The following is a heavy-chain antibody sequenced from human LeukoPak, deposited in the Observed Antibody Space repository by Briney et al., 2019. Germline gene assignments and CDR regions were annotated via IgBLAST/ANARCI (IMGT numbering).Heavy chain of an antibody. CDR1: GYSFTSYW. D-gene: IGHD6-19*01. CDR2: IYPGDSDT. V-gene: IGHV5-51*01. Sequence: GESLKISCKGSGYSFTSYWIGWVRQMPGKGLEWMGIIYPGDSDTRYSPSFQGQVTISADKSISTAYLQWSSLKASDTAMYYCARPKYSSGWYDAFDIWGQGTMATVSS. CDR3: ARPKYSSGWYDAFDI. J-gene: IGHJ3*02.